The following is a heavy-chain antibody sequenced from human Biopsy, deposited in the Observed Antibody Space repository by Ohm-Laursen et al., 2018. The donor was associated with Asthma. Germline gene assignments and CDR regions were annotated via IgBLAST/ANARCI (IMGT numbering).Heavy chain of an antibody. CDR1: GGTFNTYV. CDR2: INSVFGTT. Sequence: ASVKVSCKSLGGTFNTYVIGWVRQAPGQGLEWMGGINSVFGTTTYPQKFQDRVTITAGDSTSTVHMELSSLRSEDTAVYYCARKAGSCISRTCYSLDFWGQGTLVTVSS. J-gene: IGHJ4*02. V-gene: IGHV1-69*13. D-gene: IGHD2-2*01. CDR3: ARKAGSCISRTCYSLDF.